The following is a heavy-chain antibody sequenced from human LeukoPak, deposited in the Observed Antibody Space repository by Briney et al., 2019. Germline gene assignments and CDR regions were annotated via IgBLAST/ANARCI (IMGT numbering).Heavy chain of an antibody. CDR1: RFTFSTYA. D-gene: IGHD2-2*01. Sequence: GGSLRLSCAASRFTFSTYAMSWVRQAPGKGLKWVSGISGSGDSTYYADSVKGRFTISRDNSKNTLFLQMKSLRAEDTAIYYCAKDIYHLLSRGAAFDIWGQGTTVTVSS. V-gene: IGHV3-23*01. CDR2: ISGSGDST. J-gene: IGHJ3*02. CDR3: AKDIYHLLSRGAAFDI.